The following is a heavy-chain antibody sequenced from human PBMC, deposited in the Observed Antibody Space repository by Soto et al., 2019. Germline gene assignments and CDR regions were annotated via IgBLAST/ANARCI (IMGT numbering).Heavy chain of an antibody. Sequence: QVELQESGPGLVKPSQTLSLTCTVSGGYISSGGYYWSWVRQHPGKGLEWIGYIYDSGSTYYNPSLKNRVTMTVDTSKNQFPLKLTSVTDADTAVYYCASQATGWNPDYWGQGTLVTGSS. D-gene: IGHD1-1*01. CDR3: ASQATGWNPDY. CDR2: IYDSGST. V-gene: IGHV4-31*03. CDR1: GGYISSGGYY. J-gene: IGHJ4*02.